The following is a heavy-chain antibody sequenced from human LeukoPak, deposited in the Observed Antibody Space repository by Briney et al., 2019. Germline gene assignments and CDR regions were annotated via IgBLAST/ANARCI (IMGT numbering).Heavy chain of an antibody. CDR2: IYYSGST. Sequence: SETLSLTCTLSGGSINSYYWSWIRQPPGKGLVWIGYIYYSGSTNYHPSLKSRVTISVDTSKNQFALKLSSVTAADTAVYYCASGYTYGWYYFDCWGQGTLVTASS. CDR1: GGSINSYY. CDR3: ASGYTYGWYYFDC. V-gene: IGHV4-59*01. D-gene: IGHD5-18*01. J-gene: IGHJ4*02.